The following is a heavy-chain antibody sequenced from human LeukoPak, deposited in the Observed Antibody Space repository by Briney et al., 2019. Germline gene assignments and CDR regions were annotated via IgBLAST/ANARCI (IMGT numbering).Heavy chain of an antibody. CDR2: IYTSGST. Sequence: PSETLSLTCTVSGGSISSYYWSWIRQPAGKGLEWIGRIYTSGSTNYSPSLKSRVTMSVDTSKNQFSLKLSSVTAADTAVYYCARDHCSGGSCSNYWYFDLWGRGTLVTVSS. CDR1: GGSISSYY. D-gene: IGHD2-15*01. J-gene: IGHJ2*01. V-gene: IGHV4-4*07. CDR3: ARDHCSGGSCSNYWYFDL.